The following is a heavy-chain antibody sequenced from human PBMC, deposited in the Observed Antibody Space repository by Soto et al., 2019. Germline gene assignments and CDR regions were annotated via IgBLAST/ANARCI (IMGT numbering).Heavy chain of an antibody. J-gene: IGHJ5*02. CDR2: INPNCGGT. Sequence: ASVKVSCKASGYTFTGYYMHWVRQAPGQGLEWMGWINPNCGGTNYAQKFQGRVTMTRDTSISTAYMELSRLRSDDTAVYYCARDAVVVVSNWFDPWGQGTLVTVSS. CDR3: ARDAVVVVSNWFDP. CDR1: GYTFTGYY. D-gene: IGHD3-22*01. V-gene: IGHV1-2*02.